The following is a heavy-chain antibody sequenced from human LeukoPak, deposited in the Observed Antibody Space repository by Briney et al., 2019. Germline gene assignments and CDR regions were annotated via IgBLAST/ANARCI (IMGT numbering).Heavy chain of an antibody. V-gene: IGHV3-20*04. Sequence: GGSLRLSCAASGFTFDDYGMSWVRQAPGKGLEWVSGINWNGGSTGYADSVKGRFTISRDNAKNSLYLQMNSLRAEDTALYYCARPMIESMDDAFDIWGQGTMVTVSS. CDR1: GFTFDDYG. J-gene: IGHJ3*02. CDR2: INWNGGST. D-gene: IGHD3-16*01. CDR3: ARPMIESMDDAFDI.